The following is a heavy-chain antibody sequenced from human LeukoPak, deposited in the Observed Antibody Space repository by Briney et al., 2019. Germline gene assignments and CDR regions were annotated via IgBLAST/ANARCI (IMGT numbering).Heavy chain of an antibody. CDR2: MNPNSGNT. V-gene: IGHV1-8*01. CDR1: GYTFTTYD. D-gene: IGHD4-23*01. J-gene: IGHJ5*02. Sequence: ASVKVSCKASGYTFTTYDINWVRQATGQGLDWMGWMNPNSGNTGYAQKFQGRVTMTRNTSISTAYMELSSLRSEDTAVYYCARGPNKSDGGNSGSAWFDPWGQGTLVTVSS. CDR3: ARGPNKSDGGNSGSAWFDP.